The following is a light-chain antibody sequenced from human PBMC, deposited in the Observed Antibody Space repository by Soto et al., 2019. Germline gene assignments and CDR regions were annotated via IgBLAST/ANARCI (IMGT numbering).Light chain of an antibody. J-gene: IGKJ1*01. V-gene: IGKV3-20*01. CDR3: QQYGSSGT. CDR1: QSVSNNY. CDR2: GAS. Sequence: EIVLTQSPCTLSLSPGERATLSCRASQSVSNNYLAWYQQKPGQAPRLLIYGASNRATGIPDRFSGSGSGTDFTLTISRLEPEDFAVCYCQQYGSSGTFGQGTKVDIK.